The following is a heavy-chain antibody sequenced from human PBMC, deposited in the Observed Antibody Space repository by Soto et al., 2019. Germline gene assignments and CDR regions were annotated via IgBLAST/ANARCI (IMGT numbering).Heavy chain of an antibody. CDR3: ARRHRDFDY. CDR2: IDYSGRTV. Sequence: PGGSLRLSCAASGFDFSGYEMNWVRQTPGRGLEWIPFIDYSGRTVYYADSVNGRFTISRDNAKNSLYLQMNSLRAEDSALYYCARRHRDFDYWGQGALVTVSS. V-gene: IGHV3-48*03. J-gene: IGHJ4*02. CDR1: GFDFSGYE.